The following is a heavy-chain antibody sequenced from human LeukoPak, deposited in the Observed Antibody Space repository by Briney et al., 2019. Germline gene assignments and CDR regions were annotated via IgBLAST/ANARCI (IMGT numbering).Heavy chain of an antibody. Sequence: SETLSLTWTVSGGSISSSSYYWGWIRPPPGKGLDWIGRIYYSGSTYYNPSLKSRVTISVDTSKTQFSMKLSSVTAADTAVYYCARDGDGYNHGNFDSWGPGTLVTASS. D-gene: IGHD5-24*01. CDR2: IYYSGST. CDR1: GGSISSSSYY. CDR3: ARDGDGYNHGNFDS. J-gene: IGHJ4*02. V-gene: IGHV4-39*07.